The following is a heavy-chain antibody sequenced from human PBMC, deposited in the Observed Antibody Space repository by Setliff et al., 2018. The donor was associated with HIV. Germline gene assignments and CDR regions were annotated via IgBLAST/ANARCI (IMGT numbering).Heavy chain of an antibody. CDR2: IRADGINK. D-gene: IGHD3-22*01. V-gene: IGHV3-30*02. CDR1: GFMFSSHG. J-gene: IGHJ4*02. Sequence: PGGSLRLSCVASGFMFSSHGMHWVRQAPGKGLECLAFIRADGINKYHADSVKGRFTIPRDNSKNTLYLEMNNLRTEDTAVYYCAKDISGYSYWGQGTPVTVSS. CDR3: AKDISGYSY.